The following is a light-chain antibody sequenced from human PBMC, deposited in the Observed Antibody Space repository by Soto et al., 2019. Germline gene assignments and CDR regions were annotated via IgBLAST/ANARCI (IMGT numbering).Light chain of an antibody. J-gene: IGKJ2*01. CDR3: QQFGSSPTT. CDR1: QSVISTY. Sequence: IVLTQSPGTLSLSPGERATLSCRASQSVISTYLAWYQQQPGQAPRLLLYGASNRATGIPDRFSGSGSGTEFTLTITRLEPEDFAVYFCQQFGSSPTTFGQGTKLDIK. V-gene: IGKV3-20*01. CDR2: GAS.